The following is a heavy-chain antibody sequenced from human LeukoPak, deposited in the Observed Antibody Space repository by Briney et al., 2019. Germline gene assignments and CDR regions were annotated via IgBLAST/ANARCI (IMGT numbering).Heavy chain of an antibody. V-gene: IGHV3-15*01. J-gene: IGHJ4*02. CDR3: TTEGVLRYFDWLYYFDY. D-gene: IGHD3-9*01. CDR2: IKSKTDGGTT. CDR1: GFTFSSYA. Sequence: GGSLRLSCAASGFTFSSYAMSWVRQAPGKGLEWVGRIKSKTDGGTTDYAAPVKGRFTISRDDSKNTLYLQMNSLKTEDTAVYYCTTEGVLRYFDWLYYFDYWGQGTLVTVSS.